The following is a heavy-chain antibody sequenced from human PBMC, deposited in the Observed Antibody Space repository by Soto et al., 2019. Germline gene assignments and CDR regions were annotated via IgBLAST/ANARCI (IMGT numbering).Heavy chain of an antibody. D-gene: IGHD1-1*01. CDR1: GGSISSYY. CDR2: IYYSGST. CDR3: ASEGTLNAFDI. J-gene: IGHJ3*02. V-gene: IGHV4-59*01. Sequence: SETLSLTCTVSGGSISSYYWSWIRQPPGKGLEWIGYIYYSGSTNYNPSLKSRVTISVDTSKNQFSLKLSSVTAADTAVYCCASEGTLNAFDIWGQGTMVTVSS.